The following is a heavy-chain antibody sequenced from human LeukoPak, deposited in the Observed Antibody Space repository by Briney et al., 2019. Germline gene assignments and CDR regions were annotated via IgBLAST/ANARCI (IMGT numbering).Heavy chain of an antibody. J-gene: IGHJ4*02. CDR3: AREFQDRGSSSYRGFDY. Sequence: PGGSLRLSCAASGFTFSTCTMNWVRPAPGKGLEWVSSISSSSSYKYYADSVKGRFTISRDNAKNSLYLQMNSLRAEDTAVYYCAREFQDRGSSSYRGFDYWGQGTLVTVSS. D-gene: IGHD6-13*01. CDR2: ISSSSSYK. CDR1: GFTFSTCT. V-gene: IGHV3-21*01.